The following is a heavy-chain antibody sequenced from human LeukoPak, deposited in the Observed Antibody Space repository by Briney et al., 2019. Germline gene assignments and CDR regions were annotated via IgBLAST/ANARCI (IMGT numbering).Heavy chain of an antibody. J-gene: IGHJ2*01. V-gene: IGHV1-2*02. CDR2: IIPNSGGA. D-gene: IGHD3-10*01. CDR3: ARDPLGAALGSGWYFDL. CDR1: GYTFTGYY. Sequence: ASVKVSCKASGYTFTGYYIHWVRQAPGQGLEWMGWIIPNSGGAKFAQKFQGRVTMTRDTSISTAYMELSSLRSDDTAVYYCARDPLGAALGSGWYFDLWGCGTLVTVSS.